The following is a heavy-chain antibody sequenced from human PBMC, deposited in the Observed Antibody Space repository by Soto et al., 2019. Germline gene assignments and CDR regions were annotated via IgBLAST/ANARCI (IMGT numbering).Heavy chain of an antibody. J-gene: IGHJ5*02. CDR2: IIPIFGTA. V-gene: IGHV1-69*13. D-gene: IGHD2-15*01. CDR1: GGTFSSYA. Sequence: GASVKVSCKASGGTFSSYAISWVRQAPGQGLEWMGGIIPIFGTANYAQKFQGRVTITADESTSTAYMELSSLRSEDTAVYYCARSRTGAAPPYRWFDPWGQGTLVTVSS. CDR3: ARSRTGAAPPYRWFDP.